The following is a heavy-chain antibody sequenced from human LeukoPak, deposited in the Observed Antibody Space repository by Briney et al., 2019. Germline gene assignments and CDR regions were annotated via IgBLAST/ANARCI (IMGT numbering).Heavy chain of an antibody. V-gene: IGHV4-34*01. CDR2: INHSGST. D-gene: IGHD6-19*01. Sequence: GSLRLSCAASGFTFSDYYMSWIRQAPGKGLEWIGEINHSGSTNYNPSLKSRVTISVDTSKNQFSLKLSSVTAADTAVYYCARTRWLVGGLDYWGQGTLVTVSS. CDR3: ARTRWLVGGLDY. J-gene: IGHJ4*02. CDR1: GFTFSDYY.